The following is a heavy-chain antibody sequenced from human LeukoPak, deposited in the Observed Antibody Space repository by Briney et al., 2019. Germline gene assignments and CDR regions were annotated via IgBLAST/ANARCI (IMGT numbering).Heavy chain of an antibody. D-gene: IGHD2-2*01. CDR3: ARDPLRGRPLYCSSTSCWSGWFDP. CDR1: GFPFSSYA. J-gene: IGHJ5*02. Sequence: GSLILSCAASGFPFSSYAMHWVRQAPGKGLEWVAVISYDGSNKYYADSVKGRFTISRDNSKNTLYLQMNSLRAEDTAVYYCARDPLRGRPLYCSSTSCWSGWFDPWGQGTLVTVSS. CDR2: ISYDGSNK. V-gene: IGHV3-30-3*01.